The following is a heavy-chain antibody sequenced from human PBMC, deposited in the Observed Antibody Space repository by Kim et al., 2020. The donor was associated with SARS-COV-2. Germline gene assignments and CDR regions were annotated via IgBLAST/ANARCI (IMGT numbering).Heavy chain of an antibody. CDR2: IKSKTDGGTT. Sequence: GGSLRLSCAASGFTFSDAWMSWVRQAPGKGLEWVGRIKSKTDGGTTDYAAPMKGRFTISRDDSKNTLYLQMNSLKTEDTAVYYCTTAGGDQLLYYYYYGMDVWGQGTTVTVSS. J-gene: IGHJ6*02. D-gene: IGHD2-2*01. CDR1: GFTFSDAW. CDR3: TTAGGDQLLYYYYYGMDV. V-gene: IGHV3-15*01.